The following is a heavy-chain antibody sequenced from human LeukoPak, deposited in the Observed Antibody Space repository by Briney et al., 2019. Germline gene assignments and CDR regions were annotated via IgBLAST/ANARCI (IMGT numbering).Heavy chain of an antibody. CDR2: ISSSSSYI. V-gene: IGHV3-21*01. D-gene: IGHD6-13*01. CDR3: ARDGWGYTSSWYANCFAP. J-gene: IGHJ5*02. Sequence: PGGSLRLSCAASGFTFSSYAMSWVRQAPGKGLEWVSSISSSSSYIYYADSVKGRFTISRDNAKHSLYLQMNSLRAEDTAVSYCARDGWGYTSSWYANCFAPWGQGTLVTVSS. CDR1: GFTFSSYA.